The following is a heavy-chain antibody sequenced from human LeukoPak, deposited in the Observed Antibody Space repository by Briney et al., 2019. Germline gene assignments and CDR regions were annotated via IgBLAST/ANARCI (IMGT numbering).Heavy chain of an antibody. CDR2: ISVYNGNT. CDR3: ARVPRFLEEDDYYMDV. CDR1: GYTFTSYG. Sequence: ASVKVSCKASGYTFTSYGISWVRQAPGQGLEWMGWISVYNGNTNYAQKPQGRVTMTTDNSTSTAYMELRSLRSDDTAVYYCARVPRFLEEDDYYMDVWGKGTTVTVSS. D-gene: IGHD3-3*01. V-gene: IGHV1-18*01. J-gene: IGHJ6*03.